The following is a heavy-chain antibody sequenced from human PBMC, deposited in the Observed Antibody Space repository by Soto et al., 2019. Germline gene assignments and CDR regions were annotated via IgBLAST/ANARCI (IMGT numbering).Heavy chain of an antibody. D-gene: IGHD2-2*03. V-gene: IGHV1-3*01. CDR2: INAGNGNT. Sequence: ASVKVSCKASGYTFTSYAIHWVRQAPGQRLEWMGWINAGNGNTRYSQKFQGRVTITRDTAASTAYLELSSLTSEDTAVYYCATSGYCISTSCAPYSYYGMDVWGQWTTVTVSS. CDR3: ATSGYCISTSCAPYSYYGMDV. J-gene: IGHJ6*02. CDR1: GYTFTSYA.